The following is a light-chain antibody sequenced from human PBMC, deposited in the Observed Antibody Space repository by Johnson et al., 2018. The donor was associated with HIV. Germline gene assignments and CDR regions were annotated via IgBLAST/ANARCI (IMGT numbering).Light chain of an antibody. J-gene: IGLJ1*01. CDR3: GTWDSSLSALYV. V-gene: IGLV1-51*01. Sequence: QSVLTQPPSVSAAPGQKVTISCFGSDSDIGNNYVSWYQQLPGTAPKLLIYDNNKRPSGIPDRFSGSKSGTSATLGITGLQTGDEAYYYCGTWDSSLSALYVFGTGTKVTVL. CDR1: DSDIGNNY. CDR2: DNN.